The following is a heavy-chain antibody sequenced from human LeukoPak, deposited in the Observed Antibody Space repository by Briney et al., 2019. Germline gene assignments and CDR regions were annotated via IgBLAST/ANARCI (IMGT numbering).Heavy chain of an antibody. Sequence: PSETLSLTCTVSGGSISSSSYFWGRIRQPPGRGLEWIGSIYYSGSTYYNPSLKSRVIISVDTSKNQFSLKLSSVTAADTAVYYCARSQHEYSSSVTWFDPWGQGTLVTVSS. J-gene: IGHJ5*02. CDR3: ARSQHEYSSSVTWFDP. CDR1: GGSISSSSYF. CDR2: IYYSGST. V-gene: IGHV4-39*01. D-gene: IGHD6-6*01.